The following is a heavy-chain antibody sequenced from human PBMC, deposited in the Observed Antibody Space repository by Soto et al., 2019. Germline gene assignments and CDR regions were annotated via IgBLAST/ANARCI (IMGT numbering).Heavy chain of an antibody. CDR3: ATVGWYNWNGLDY. CDR1: GYSFTSYW. J-gene: IGHJ4*02. D-gene: IGHD1-1*01. Sequence: PGESLKISCKGSGYSFTSYWISWVRQMPGKGLEWMGRIDPSDSYTNYSPSFQGHVTISADKSISTAYLQWSSLKASDTAMYYCATVGWYNWNGLDYWSQGTLVTVSS. CDR2: IDPSDSYT. V-gene: IGHV5-10-1*01.